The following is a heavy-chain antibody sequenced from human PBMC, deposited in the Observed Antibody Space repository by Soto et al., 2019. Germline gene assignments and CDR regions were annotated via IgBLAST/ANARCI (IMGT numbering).Heavy chain of an antibody. D-gene: IGHD1-1*01. CDR3: ARGGTPIAP. V-gene: IGHV1-18*01. CDR1: GYTFTSYG. CDR2: IRAYNGNT. J-gene: IGHJ5*02. Sequence: QVQLVQSGAEVKKPGASVKVSCKASGYTFTSYGISWVRQAPGQGLEWMGWIRAYNGNTNYAQKLQGRVTMTPDTSTTTASMELRSVRSDDTAMYSCARGGTPIAPWGQGTVVTVSS.